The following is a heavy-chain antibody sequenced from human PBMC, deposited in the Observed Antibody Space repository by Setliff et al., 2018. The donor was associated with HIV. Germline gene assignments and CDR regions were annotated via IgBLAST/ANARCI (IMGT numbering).Heavy chain of an antibody. J-gene: IGHJ5*02. CDR1: GDSISSHY. D-gene: IGHD3-10*01. CDR2: IYYSGST. CDR3: ARSGSDYKWFDP. V-gene: IGHV4-59*11. Sequence: PSETLSLTCAVSGDSISSHYWSWIRQPPGKGLEWIGYIYYSGSTSYNPSLKSRVSISVDTSKNQFSLKLSFVIAADTAVYYCARSGSDYKWFDPWGQGTLVTV.